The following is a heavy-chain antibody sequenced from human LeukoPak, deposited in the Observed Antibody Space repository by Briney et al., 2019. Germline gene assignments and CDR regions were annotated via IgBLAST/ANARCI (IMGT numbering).Heavy chain of an antibody. V-gene: IGHV3-11*03. CDR2: ISSSSSYT. J-gene: IGHJ4*02. D-gene: IGHD5-18*01. CDR1: GFAISNYA. Sequence: GGSLRLSCAASGFAISNYAMDWVRQAPGEGLEWVSYISSSSSYTNYAGSVKGRFTISRDNAKNSLYLQMNSLRAEDTAVYYCVRFRDSYGIFDYWGQGTLVTVSS. CDR3: VRFRDSYGIFDY.